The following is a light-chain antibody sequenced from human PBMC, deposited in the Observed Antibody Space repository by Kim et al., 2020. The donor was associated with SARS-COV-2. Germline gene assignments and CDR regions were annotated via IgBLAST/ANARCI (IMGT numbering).Light chain of an antibody. J-gene: IGLJ3*02. CDR1: TGAVTSGYY. CDR2: STT. Sequence: PGGTVTLTCASSTGAVTSGYYPNWFQQKPGQAPRALIYSTTQKHSWTPARFSASLLGGKAALTLSGVQPEDEADYYCLLYYGGARVFGGGTQLTVL. CDR3: LLYYGGARV. V-gene: IGLV7-43*01.